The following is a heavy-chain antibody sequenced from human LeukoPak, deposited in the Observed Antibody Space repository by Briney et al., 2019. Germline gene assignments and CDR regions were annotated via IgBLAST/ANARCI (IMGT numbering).Heavy chain of an antibody. Sequence: SETLSLTCTVSGGSISSNYWSWMRQPPGKGLEWIGYFYYSGSTTYSPSLKSRVTISVDTSKNQFSLKLSSVTAADTAIYYCARHEGVTGYYPLDYWGQGTLVTVSS. CDR2: FYYSGST. V-gene: IGHV4-59*08. CDR1: GGSISSNY. D-gene: IGHD3-9*01. CDR3: ARHEGVTGYYPLDY. J-gene: IGHJ4*02.